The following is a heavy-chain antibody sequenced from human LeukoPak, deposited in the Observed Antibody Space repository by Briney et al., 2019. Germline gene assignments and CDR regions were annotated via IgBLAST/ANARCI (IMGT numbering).Heavy chain of an antibody. Sequence: GWSLRLSCAASGFSFDEHAMHWVRQAPGKGLEWVSGISWNSGSIGYADSVRGRFTISRDNAKKSLYLEINSLRADDTAVYYCARDPESSSFDLWGRGALVTVSS. V-gene: IGHV3-9*01. CDR2: ISWNSGSI. CDR3: ARDPESSSFDL. CDR1: GFSFDEHA. J-gene: IGHJ4*02. D-gene: IGHD6-13*01.